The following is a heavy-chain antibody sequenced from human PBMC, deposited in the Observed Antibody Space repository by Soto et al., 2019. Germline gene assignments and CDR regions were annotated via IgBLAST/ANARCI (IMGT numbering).Heavy chain of an antibody. J-gene: IGHJ4*02. CDR3: TRSGEAGATSF. CDR2: INPNTGGT. D-gene: IGHD1-26*01. Sequence: ASVKVPCKASGYTFTAYYIHWVRQALGQGLEWMGWINPNTGGTNYAQKSQGRVTMTRDTSISTDYMELSSLRSDDTAIYYCTRSGEAGATSFWGQGTLVTVSS. CDR1: GYTFTAYY. V-gene: IGHV1-2*02.